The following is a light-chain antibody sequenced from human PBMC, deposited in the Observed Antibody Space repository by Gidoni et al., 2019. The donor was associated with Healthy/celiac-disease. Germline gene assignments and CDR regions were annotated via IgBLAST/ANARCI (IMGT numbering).Light chain of an antibody. CDR1: HSVSSS. Sequence: EIVFTQSPATLSLSPGERATLSCRASHSVSSSLAWYQQKPGQAPRLLIYDASNRATGIPARFSGSGSGTDFTLTISSLEPEDFAVYYCQQRSNWPPWTFGQGTKVEIK. J-gene: IGKJ1*01. CDR3: QQRSNWPPWT. CDR2: DAS. V-gene: IGKV3-11*01.